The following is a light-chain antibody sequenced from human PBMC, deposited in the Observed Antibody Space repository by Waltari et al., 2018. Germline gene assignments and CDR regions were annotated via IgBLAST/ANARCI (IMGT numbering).Light chain of an antibody. CDR3: AAFDDSLNGPV. CDR1: RSNIGSNS. V-gene: IGLV1-44*01. CDR2: NNN. J-gene: IGLJ3*02. Sequence: QSVLTQPPSASGTPGQRVTIPCSGSRSNIGSNSVNWYQQLPGTAPKLLIYNNNQRPSGIPDRFSGSKSGTSASLAISGLQSDDEADYCCAAFDDSLNGPVFGGGTKLTVL.